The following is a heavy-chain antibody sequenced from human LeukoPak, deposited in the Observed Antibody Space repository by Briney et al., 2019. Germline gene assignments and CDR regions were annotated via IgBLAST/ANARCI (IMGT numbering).Heavy chain of an antibody. V-gene: IGHV1-8*01. D-gene: IGHD3-9*01. CDR1: GYIFTGYD. Sequence: ASVKVSCKASGYIFTGYDINWVRQATGQGLEWMGWMNTHRGNTGYAQKFQGRVTMTRNTSISTAYMELSSLISDDTAVYYCVATGALTGNWFDPWGQGTLVTVSS. J-gene: IGHJ5*02. CDR2: MNTHRGNT. CDR3: VATGALTGNWFDP.